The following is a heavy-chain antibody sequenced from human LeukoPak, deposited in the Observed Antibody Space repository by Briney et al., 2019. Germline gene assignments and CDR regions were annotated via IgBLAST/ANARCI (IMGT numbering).Heavy chain of an antibody. Sequence: GGSLRLSCAASGFTVSSNYMSWVRQAPGKGLEWVSVIYSGGSTYYADSVKGRFTISRHNSKNTLYLQMNSLRAEDTAVYYCASLSGITIFGVAPHDAFDIWGQGTMVTVSS. CDR1: GFTVSSNY. D-gene: IGHD3-3*01. J-gene: IGHJ3*02. CDR3: ASLSGITIFGVAPHDAFDI. V-gene: IGHV3-53*04. CDR2: IYSGGST.